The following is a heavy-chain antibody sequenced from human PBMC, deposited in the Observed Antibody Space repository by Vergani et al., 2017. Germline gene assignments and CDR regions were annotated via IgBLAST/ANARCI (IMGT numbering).Heavy chain of an antibody. J-gene: IGHJ4*02. CDR1: GGSISSYY. CDR3: AYQLLNMVDY. D-gene: IGHD2-2*01. Sequence: QVQLQESGPGLVKPSQTLSLTCTVSGGSISSYYWSWIRQPAGKGLEWIGEINHSGSTNYNPSLKSRVTISVDTSKNQFSLKLSSVTAADTAVYYCAYQLLNMVDYWGQGTLVTVSS. CDR2: INHSGST. V-gene: IGHV4-34*09.